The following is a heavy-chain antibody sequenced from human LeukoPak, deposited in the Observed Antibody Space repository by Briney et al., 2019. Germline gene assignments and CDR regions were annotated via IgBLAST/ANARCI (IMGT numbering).Heavy chain of an antibody. CDR1: GGSISSYY. CDR2: IYYSGST. CDR3: ARSGAKYYDFWSGYYRPEAYYYYMDV. V-gene: IGHV4-59*01. D-gene: IGHD3-3*01. J-gene: IGHJ6*03. Sequence: SETLSLTCTVSGGSISSYYWSWIRQPPGKGLEWIGYIYYSGSTNYNPSLKSRVTISVDTSKNQFSLKLSSVTAADTAVYYCARSGAKYYDFWSGYYRPEAYYYYMDVWGKGTTVTVSS.